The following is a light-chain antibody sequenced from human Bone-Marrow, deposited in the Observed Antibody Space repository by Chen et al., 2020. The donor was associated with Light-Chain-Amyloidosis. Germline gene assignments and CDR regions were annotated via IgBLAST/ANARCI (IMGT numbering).Light chain of an antibody. CDR3: QEYYTTPRLT. J-gene: IGKJ4*01. CDR2: WAS. CDR1: QSVLYDSNNKNY. Sequence: DIVMTQSPDSLAVSLGARATINCKSSQSVLYDSNNKNYLAWYQQKPGQPPKLLISWASSRVSGVPDRFSGSGYGTDFSLTISSLQAEDVAVYYCQEYYTTPRLTFGGGTKVEI. V-gene: IGKV4-1*01.